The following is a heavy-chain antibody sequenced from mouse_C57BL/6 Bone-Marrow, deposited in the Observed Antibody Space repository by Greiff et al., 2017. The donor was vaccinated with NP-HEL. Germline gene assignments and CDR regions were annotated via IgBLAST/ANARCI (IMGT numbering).Heavy chain of an antibody. CDR1: GYTFTSYW. CDR2: IYPSDSET. J-gene: IGHJ2*01. D-gene: IGHD1-1*01. CDR3: ARGRRGDAITTVVARDY. V-gene: IGHV1-61*01. Sequence: QVQLQQPGAELVRPGSSVKLSCKASGYTFTSYWMDWVKQRPGQGLEWIGNIYPSDSETHYNQKFKDKATLTVDKSSSTAYMQLSSLTSEDSAVYYCARGRRGDAITTVVARDYWGQGTTLTVSS.